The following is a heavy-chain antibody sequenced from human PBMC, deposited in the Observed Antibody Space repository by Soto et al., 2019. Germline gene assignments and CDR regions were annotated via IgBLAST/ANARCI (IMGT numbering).Heavy chain of an antibody. Sequence: EGSLRRSCSAGGCTFSIHAMSWVRQAPGKGLEWVSSIGSSDIYYADSVKGRFTGSRDSSKNMLFLEMNSLRADDTAVYYGANDHFKGNGIFHGFCILGTGRMVTV. J-gene: IGHJ3*02. D-gene: IGHD1-20*01. CDR1: GCTFSIHA. CDR3: ANDHFKGNGIFHGFCI. CDR2: IGSSDI. V-gene: IGHV3-23*01.